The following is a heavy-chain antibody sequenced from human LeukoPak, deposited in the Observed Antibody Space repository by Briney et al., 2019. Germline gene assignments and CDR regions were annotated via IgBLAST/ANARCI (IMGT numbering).Heavy chain of an antibody. CDR3: ARGHRGGDSWYNRFDP. Sequence: SETLSLTCAVYGGSFSGYHWSWIRQSPEKGLEWIGDINDGGSTNYNPSLKSRVTISVDTSKNQFSLKLSSVTAADTAIYYCARGHRGGDSWYNRFDPWGQGTLVTVSS. D-gene: IGHD3-16*01. V-gene: IGHV4-34*01. CDR1: GGSFSGYH. J-gene: IGHJ5*02. CDR2: INDGGST.